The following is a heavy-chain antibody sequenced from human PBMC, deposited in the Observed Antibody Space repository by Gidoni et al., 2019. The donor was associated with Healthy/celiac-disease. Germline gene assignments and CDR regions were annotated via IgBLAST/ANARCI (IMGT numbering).Heavy chain of an antibody. CDR1: GITFSSYV. Sequence: EVQLMESGGGLVQPGGYLSVSFAASGITFSSYVMHWVIQATGKGMQCVSAIGTAGAPYYPGSGTGRFTIARETAKNFLYLQMTSLRAGEPAVYYCSRGSVLGGDAFAIWGQGTMVTVSS. CDR2: IGTAGAP. V-gene: IGHV3-13*05. D-gene: IGHD3-10*01. CDR3: SRGSVLGGDAFAI. J-gene: IGHJ3*02.